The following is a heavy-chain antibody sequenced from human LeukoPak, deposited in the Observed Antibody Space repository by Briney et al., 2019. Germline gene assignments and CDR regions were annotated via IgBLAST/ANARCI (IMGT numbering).Heavy chain of an antibody. Sequence: SETLSLTCTVPGGSISSYYWSWIRQPPGKGLEWIGYIYYSGSTNYNPSLKSRVTISVDTSKNQFSLKLSSVTAADTAVYYCAKTRAPYGIDVWGQGTTVTVSS. V-gene: IGHV4-59*08. J-gene: IGHJ6*02. CDR2: IYYSGST. CDR3: AKTRAPYGIDV. CDR1: GGSISSYY.